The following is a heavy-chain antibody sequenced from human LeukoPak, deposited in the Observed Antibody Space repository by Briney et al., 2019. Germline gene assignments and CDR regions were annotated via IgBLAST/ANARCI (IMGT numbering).Heavy chain of an antibody. CDR3: ASSLYSGSYS. CDR2: INHSGST. V-gene: IGHV4-34*01. Sequence: SETLSLTCAVYGGSFSGYYWSWIRQPPGKGLEWIGEINHSGSTNYNPSLKSRVTISVDTSKNQFSLKLSSVTAADTAVYYCASSLYSGSYSWGQGTLVTVSS. CDR1: GGSFSGYY. D-gene: IGHD1-26*01. J-gene: IGHJ4*02.